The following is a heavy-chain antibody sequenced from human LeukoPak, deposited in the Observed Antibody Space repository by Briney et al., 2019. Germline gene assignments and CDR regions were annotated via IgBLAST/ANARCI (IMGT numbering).Heavy chain of an antibody. D-gene: IGHD6-19*01. Sequence: PGRSLRLSCAASGFTFSNYGMHWVRQSPGKGLEWVAVIWSDGRNKYKADSVKGRFTISRDNSKNTLYLQMNSLRAEDTAVYYCGKDYITHLVVAGTFAVEYSGHGTLVTVSS. CDR3: GKDYITHLVVAGTFAVEY. CDR2: IWSDGRNK. V-gene: IGHV3-33*06. J-gene: IGHJ4*01. CDR1: GFTFSNYG.